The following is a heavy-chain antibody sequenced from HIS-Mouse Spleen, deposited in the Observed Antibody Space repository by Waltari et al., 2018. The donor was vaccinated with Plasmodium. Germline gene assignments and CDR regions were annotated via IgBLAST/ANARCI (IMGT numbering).Heavy chain of an antibody. CDR3: ARVLGYKAAAGTFVEYFQH. D-gene: IGHD6-13*01. J-gene: IGHJ1*01. V-gene: IGHV1-2*02. CDR1: GYTFTGYY. Sequence: QVQLVQSGAEVQKPGASVKVSCKASGYTFTGYYMPWVRQAPGQGLEWIGWIKPNVGGKNVAQKCQGMVTMTRDTAIRQAYMELSRLRSDDTAVYYCARVLGYKAAAGTFVEYFQHWGQGTLVTVSS. CDR2: IKPNVGGK.